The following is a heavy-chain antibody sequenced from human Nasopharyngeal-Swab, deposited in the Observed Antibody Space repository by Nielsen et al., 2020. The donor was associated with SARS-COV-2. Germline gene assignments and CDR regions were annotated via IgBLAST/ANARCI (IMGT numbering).Heavy chain of an antibody. CDR3: ARAASGGIFGVVIKSGFDY. CDR1: GGSISSGGYY. V-gene: IGHV4-31*03. CDR2: IYYIGST. J-gene: IGHJ4*02. D-gene: IGHD3-3*01. Sequence: SETLSLTCTVSGGSISSGGYYWSWIRQHPGKGLEWIGYIYYIGSTYYNPSLKSRVTISVDTSKNQFSLKLSSVTAADTAVYYCARAASGGIFGVVIKSGFDYWGQGTLVTVSS.